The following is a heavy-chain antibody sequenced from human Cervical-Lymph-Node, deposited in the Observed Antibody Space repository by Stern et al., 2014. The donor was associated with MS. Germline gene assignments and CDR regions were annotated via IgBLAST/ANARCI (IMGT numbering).Heavy chain of an antibody. J-gene: IGHJ4*02. CDR3: ARILYDGAYRGDY. Sequence: QVTLRESGPVLVKPTETLMLTCTVSGFSLSNGRMGVSWIRQPPGKALEWLAHIFSNDERSYSTSLKSRLTISKDPSRSQVVLTMTNMDPVDTATYFCARILYDGAYRGDYWGQGILVTVSS. D-gene: IGHD3-10*01. CDR1: GFSLSNGRMG. V-gene: IGHV2-26*01. CDR2: IFSNDER.